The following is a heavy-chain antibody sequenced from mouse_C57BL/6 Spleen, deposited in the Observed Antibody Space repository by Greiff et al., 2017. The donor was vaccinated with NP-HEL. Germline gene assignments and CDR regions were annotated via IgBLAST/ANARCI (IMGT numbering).Heavy chain of an antibody. CDR2: ISSGSSTI. CDR3: ARPDYSNYPWFAY. CDR1: GFTFSDYG. V-gene: IGHV5-17*01. J-gene: IGHJ3*01. Sequence: EVNVVESGGGLVKPGGSLKLSCAASGFTFSDYGMHWVRQAPEKGLEWVAYISSGSSTIYYADTVKGRFTISRDNAKNTLFLQMTSLRSEDTAMYYCARPDYSNYPWFAYWGQGTLVTVSA. D-gene: IGHD2-5*01.